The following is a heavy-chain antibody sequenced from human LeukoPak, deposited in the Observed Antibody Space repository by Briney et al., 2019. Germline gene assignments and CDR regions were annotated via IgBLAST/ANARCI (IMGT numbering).Heavy chain of an antibody. V-gene: IGHV4-39*07. CDR2: IYYSGST. J-gene: IGHJ6*03. CDR3: ARIYYYYYYMDT. Sequence: SETLSLTCTVSGGSISSSSYYWGWIRQPPGTGLEWIGTIYYSGSTYYNPSLKSRVTISVDTSKNQFSLKLSSVTAADTAVYYCARIYYYYYYMDTWGKGTTVTVSS. CDR1: GGSISSSSYY.